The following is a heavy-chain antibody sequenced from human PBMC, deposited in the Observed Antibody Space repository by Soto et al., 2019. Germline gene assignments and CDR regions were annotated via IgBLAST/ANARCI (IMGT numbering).Heavy chain of an antibody. CDR1: GYTFTSYG. CDR3: ARKQAAAVANNWFDP. CDR2: ISAYNGNT. D-gene: IGHD6-13*01. J-gene: IGHJ5*02. V-gene: IGHV1-18*04. Sequence: QVQLVQSGAEVKKPGASVKVSCKASGYTFTSYGISWVRQAPGQGLEWMRWISAYNGNTNYAQKLQGRVTMTTDTSTSTAYMELRSLRSDDTAVYYCARKQAAAVANNWFDPWGQGTLVTVSS.